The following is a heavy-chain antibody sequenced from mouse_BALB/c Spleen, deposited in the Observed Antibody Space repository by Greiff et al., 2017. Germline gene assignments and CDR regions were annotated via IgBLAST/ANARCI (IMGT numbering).Heavy chain of an antibody. D-gene: IGHD1-1*01. CDR1: GFTFSSFG. Sequence: EVMLVESGGGLVQPGGSRKLSCAASGFTFSSFGMHWVRQAPEKGLEWVAYISSGSSTIYYADTVKGRFTISRDNPKNTLFLQMTSLRSEDTAMYYCARSPPYYYGSIDYAMDYWGQGTSVTVSS. J-gene: IGHJ4*01. CDR3: ARSPPYYYGSIDYAMDY. CDR2: ISSGSSTI. V-gene: IGHV5-17*02.